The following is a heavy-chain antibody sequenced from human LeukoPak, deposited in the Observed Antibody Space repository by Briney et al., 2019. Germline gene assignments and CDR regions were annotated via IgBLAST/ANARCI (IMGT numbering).Heavy chain of an antibody. Sequence: PSETLSLTCAVYGGSFSGYYWSWIRQPPGKGLEWIGEINHSGSTNYNPSLKSRVTISVDTFKNQFSLKLSSVTAADTAVYYCARGIRLSGWFDPWGQGTLVTVSS. J-gene: IGHJ5*02. CDR2: INHSGST. V-gene: IGHV4-34*01. CDR1: GGSFSGYY. CDR3: ARGIRLSGWFDP. D-gene: IGHD4/OR15-4a*01.